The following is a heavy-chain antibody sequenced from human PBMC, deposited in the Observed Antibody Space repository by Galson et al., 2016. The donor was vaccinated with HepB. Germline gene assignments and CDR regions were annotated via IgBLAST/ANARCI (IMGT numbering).Heavy chain of an antibody. J-gene: IGHJ5*02. CDR2: LYIDGRT. CDR1: VFTVSSNY. V-gene: IGHV3-53*01. Sequence: SLRLSCAASVFTVSSNYMSWVRQAPGKGLEWVSVLYIDGRTYYADSVKGRFTTSRDDSKNTLYLQMNSLRAEDTAVYYCATLSYSISYRYWFDPWGQGTLVTVSS. CDR3: ATLSYSISYRYWFDP. D-gene: IGHD3-3*02.